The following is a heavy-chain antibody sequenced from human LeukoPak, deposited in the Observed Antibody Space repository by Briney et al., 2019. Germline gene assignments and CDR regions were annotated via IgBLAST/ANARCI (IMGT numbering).Heavy chain of an antibody. J-gene: IGHJ6*02. CDR2: IIPIFGTA. CDR1: GGTFSSYA. CDR3: ASSGELRVYYYYYGMDV. V-gene: IGHV1-69*01. D-gene: IGHD2-15*01. Sequence: SVKVSCKASGGTFSSYAISWVRQAPGQGLEWMGGIIPIFGTANYAQKFQGRVTITAGESTSTAYMELSSLRSEDTAVYYCASSGELRVYYYYYGMDVWGQGTTVTVSS.